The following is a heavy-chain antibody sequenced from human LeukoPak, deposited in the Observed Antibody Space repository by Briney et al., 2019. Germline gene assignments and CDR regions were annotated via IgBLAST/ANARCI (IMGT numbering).Heavy chain of an antibody. D-gene: IGHD3-16*01. V-gene: IGHV1-18*01. CDR1: GYTFTNYG. CDR2: ISAYNGNT. CDR3: ARGVPYDYVWGSSHY. Sequence: ASVKVSCKASGYTFTNYGISWVRQAPGQGLEWMGWISAYNGNTNYAQKLQGRVTMTTDTSTSTAYMELRSLRSDDTAVYYCARGVPYDYVWGSSHYWGQGTLVTVSS. J-gene: IGHJ4*02.